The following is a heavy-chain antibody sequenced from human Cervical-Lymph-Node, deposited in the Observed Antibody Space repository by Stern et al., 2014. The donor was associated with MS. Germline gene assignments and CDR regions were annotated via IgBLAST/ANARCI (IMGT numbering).Heavy chain of an antibody. Sequence: VQLVESGGGWVQPGGSLRLSCAASGFIFSDHFVDWFRQAPGKGLEWVGRVRNKDNGYSTEYAASVRGRFTVSRDDSKNSLYLQMNSLETEDTAVYYCVRDRHGAGDHWGQGTLVTVSS. CDR3: VRDRHGAGDH. CDR2: VRNKDNGYST. J-gene: IGHJ4*02. D-gene: IGHD4-17*01. CDR1: GFIFSDHF. V-gene: IGHV3-72*01.